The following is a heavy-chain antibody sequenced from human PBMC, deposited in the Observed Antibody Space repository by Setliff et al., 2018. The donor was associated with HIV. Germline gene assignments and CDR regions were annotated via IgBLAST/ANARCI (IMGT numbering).Heavy chain of an antibody. V-gene: IGHV3-21*01. Sequence: PGGSLRLSCAASGFTFSSYSMNWVRQAPGKGLEWVSSISSSSSYIYYADSVKGRFTISRDNAKNSLYLQMNSLRAEDTAVYYCAREIVTLYTGGHYLYGIDVWGQGTAVTVSS. J-gene: IGHJ6*02. CDR3: AREIVTLYTGGHYLYGIDV. D-gene: IGHD3-22*01. CDR1: GFTFSSYS. CDR2: ISSSSSYI.